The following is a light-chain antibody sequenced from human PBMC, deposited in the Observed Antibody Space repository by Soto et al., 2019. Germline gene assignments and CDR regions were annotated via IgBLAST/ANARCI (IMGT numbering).Light chain of an antibody. V-gene: IGKV3-20*01. CDR1: QSVSSSY. CDR2: GAS. Sequence: EIVLTQSPGTLSLSPGERATLSCRASQSVSSSYLAWYQQKPGQAPRLLIYGASSRATGIPDRFSGSGSGTDFPINISRLEPEDFAVYYCQQYGSSPLFTFGPGTKVDIK. J-gene: IGKJ3*01. CDR3: QQYGSSPLFT.